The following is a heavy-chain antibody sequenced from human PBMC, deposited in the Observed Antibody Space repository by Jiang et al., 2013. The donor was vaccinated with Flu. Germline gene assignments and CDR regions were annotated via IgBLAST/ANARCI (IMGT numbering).Heavy chain of an antibody. CDR2: INTNTGNP. D-gene: IGHD2-15*01. V-gene: IGHV7-4-1*02. CDR1: GYTFTSYA. CDR3: ARAAYCSGGSCYSDFDY. Sequence: ASGYTFTSYAMNWVRQAPGQGLEWMGWINTNTGNPTYAQGFTGRFVFSLDTSVSTAYLQISSLKAEDTAVYYCARAAYCSGGSCYSDFDYWGQGTLVTVSS. J-gene: IGHJ4*02.